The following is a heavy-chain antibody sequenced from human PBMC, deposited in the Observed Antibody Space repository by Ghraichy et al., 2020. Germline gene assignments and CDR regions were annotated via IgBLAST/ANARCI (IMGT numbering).Heavy chain of an antibody. CDR3: AKDIRSGELWAGGLDP. CDR1: GFTFSSYA. D-gene: IGHD3-10*01. Sequence: GGSLRLSCAASGFTFSSYAMSWVRQAPGKGLEWVSAISGSGGSTYYADSVKGRFTISRDNSKNTLYLQMNSLRAEDTAVYYCAKDIRSGELWAGGLDPWGQGTLVTVSS. CDR2: ISGSGGST. V-gene: IGHV3-23*01. J-gene: IGHJ5*02.